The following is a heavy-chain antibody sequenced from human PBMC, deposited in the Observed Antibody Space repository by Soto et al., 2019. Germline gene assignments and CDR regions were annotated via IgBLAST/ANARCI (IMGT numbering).Heavy chain of an antibody. D-gene: IGHD6-6*01. CDR1: GFSVSGSY. CDR3: ARSDYSTSSYYYALDA. CDR2: MYSTGTM. Sequence: EVQLVESGGALIQPGGSLRLSCAVSGFSVSGSYMSWVRQAPGKGLEWVSGMYSTGTMKYAASVRGRFTISRDSYNDTLFLQMTNLGAHDTAVYYCARSDYSTSSYYYALDAWGRGTAVTVSS. J-gene: IGHJ6*02. V-gene: IGHV3-53*01.